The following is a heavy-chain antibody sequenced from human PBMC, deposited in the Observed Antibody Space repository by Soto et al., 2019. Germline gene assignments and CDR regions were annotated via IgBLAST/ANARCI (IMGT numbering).Heavy chain of an antibody. J-gene: IGHJ4*02. D-gene: IGHD6-19*01. Sequence: EVQLVESGGGLVKPGGSLRLSCAASGFTFSSYSMNWVRHAPGKGLEWVSSISSSSSYIYYADSVKGRFTISRDNAKNSLYLQMNSLRAEDTTVYYCALDIETVAGYFDYWGQGTLVTVSS. CDR3: ALDIETVAGYFDY. V-gene: IGHV3-21*01. CDR1: GFTFSSYS. CDR2: ISSSSSYI.